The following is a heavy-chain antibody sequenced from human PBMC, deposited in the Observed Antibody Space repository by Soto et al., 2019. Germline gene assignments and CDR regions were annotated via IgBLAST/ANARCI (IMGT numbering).Heavy chain of an antibody. CDR2: IYSGGST. CDR3: ARVLSGYYTTWYFDY. J-gene: IGHJ4*02. V-gene: IGHV3-53*01. D-gene: IGHD3-22*01. CDR1: GFTVSSNY. Sequence: GGSLRLSCAASGFTVSSNYMSWVRQAPGKGLEWVSVIYSGGSTYYADSVKGRFTISRDNSKNTLYLQMNSLRAEDTAVYYCARVLSGYYTTWYFDYWGQGTLVTVSS.